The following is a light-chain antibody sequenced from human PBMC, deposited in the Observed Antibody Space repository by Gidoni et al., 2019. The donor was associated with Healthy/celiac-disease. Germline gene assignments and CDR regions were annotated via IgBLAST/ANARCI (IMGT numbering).Light chain of an antibody. V-gene: IGLV3-21*03. Sequence: SYVLTQPPSVSVAPGKTARITCGGNNIGSKSVHWYQQKPGQAPVLVVYDDSDRPLGIPERFAGSNSGNTATLTISRVEAGDEADYYCQVWDSSSDLSHVVFGGGTKLTVL. CDR2: DDS. J-gene: IGLJ2*01. CDR1: NIGSKS. CDR3: QVWDSSSDLSHVV.